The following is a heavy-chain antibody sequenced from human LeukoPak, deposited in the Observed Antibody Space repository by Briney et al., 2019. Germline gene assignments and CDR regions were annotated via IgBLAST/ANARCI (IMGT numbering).Heavy chain of an antibody. J-gene: IGHJ6*03. Sequence: ASVKVSCKASGYTFTSYDINWVRQAPGQGLEWMGWMNPNSGNTGYAQKFQGRVTMTRDTSISTAYMELSSLRSEDTAVYYCARAPEWGKANYCYYMDVWGKGTTVTVSS. CDR1: GYTFTSYD. V-gene: IGHV1-8*01. D-gene: IGHD1-26*01. CDR2: MNPNSGNT. CDR3: ARAPEWGKANYCYYMDV.